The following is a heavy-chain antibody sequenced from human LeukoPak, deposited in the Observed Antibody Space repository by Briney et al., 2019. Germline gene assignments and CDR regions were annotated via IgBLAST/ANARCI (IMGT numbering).Heavy chain of an antibody. CDR2: INGDGSNT. CDR1: GFTFSSHW. D-gene: IGHD3-16*01. J-gene: IGHJ4*02. Sequence: GGSLRLSCAASGFTFSSHWMHWVRQAPGKGLVWVSRINGDGSNTTYADSVKGRFTISRDNAKNTLYLQMNSLRAEDTAVYYCARITRFGGNHFDYWGQGTLVTVSS. CDR3: ARITRFGGNHFDY. V-gene: IGHV3-74*03.